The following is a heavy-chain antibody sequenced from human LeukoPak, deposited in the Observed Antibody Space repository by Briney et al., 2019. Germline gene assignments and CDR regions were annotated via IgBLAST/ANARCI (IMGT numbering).Heavy chain of an antibody. Sequence: PGGSLRLSCAASGFTFSNYGMFWVRRAAGQGLEWVAIIQYDGSKEYYADSVKGRFTVSRDNSKNMVYLQMNSLRAEDTAVYYCAKDEYGSSSYYFDYWGQGTLVTVSS. D-gene: IGHD6-13*01. V-gene: IGHV3-30*02. CDR3: AKDEYGSSSYYFDY. J-gene: IGHJ4*02. CDR1: GFTFSNYG. CDR2: IQYDGSKE.